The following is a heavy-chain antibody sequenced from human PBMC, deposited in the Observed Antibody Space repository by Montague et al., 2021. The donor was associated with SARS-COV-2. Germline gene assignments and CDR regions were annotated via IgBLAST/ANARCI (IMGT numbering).Heavy chain of an antibody. CDR3: GREFGSGSLNAAY. J-gene: IGHJ4*02. CDR2: IYDYGNT. V-gene: IGHV4-59*01. CDR1: GDSIRSYF. Sequence: SETLSLTCTVSGDSIRSYFWNWIRQPPGKGLEWIGHIYDYGNTHYNPSLKSRATISIDTSRNQFSLQLRSVTAADTAVYFCGREFGSGSLNAAYWGQGVLVTVSS. D-gene: IGHD3-10*01.